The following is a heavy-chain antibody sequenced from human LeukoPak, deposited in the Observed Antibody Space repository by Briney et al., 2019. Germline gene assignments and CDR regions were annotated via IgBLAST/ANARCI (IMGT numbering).Heavy chain of an antibody. CDR1: GFTFSSYA. CDR3: ARDCSSGWYDY. Sequence: GGSLRLSCAASGFTFSSYAMSWVRQAPGKGLEWVAVIWYDGSNKYYADSVKGRFTISRDNSKNTLYLQMNSLRAEDTAVYYCARDCSSGWYDYWGQGTLVTVSS. CDR2: IWYDGSNK. D-gene: IGHD6-19*01. V-gene: IGHV3-33*08. J-gene: IGHJ4*02.